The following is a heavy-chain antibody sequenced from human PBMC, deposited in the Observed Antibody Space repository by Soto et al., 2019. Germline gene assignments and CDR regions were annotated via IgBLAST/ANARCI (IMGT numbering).Heavy chain of an antibody. Sequence: ASVKVSCKTSGYTFPTYGVIWVRQDHGLGLEWMGWFSPYNDDTVYAQNLQGRDTMTTDTSARIAYMQLRSLTPDDTAVYFCAREGFYGGAEKKSYGSSPPRYRGRDAWGKGPTVPVSS. CDR3: AREGFYGGAEKKSYGSSPPRYRGRDA. J-gene: IGHJ6*04. D-gene: IGHD3-10*01. CDR2: FSPYNDDT. V-gene: IGHV1-18*01. CDR1: GYTFPTYG.